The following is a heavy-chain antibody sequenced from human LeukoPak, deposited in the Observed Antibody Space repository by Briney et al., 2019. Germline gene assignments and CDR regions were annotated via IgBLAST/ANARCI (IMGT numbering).Heavy chain of an antibody. CDR1: GYTFTSYD. J-gene: IGHJ5*02. V-gene: IGHV1-8*01. CDR3: ARGHRIVVVPAAMYWFDP. Sequence: GASVKVSCKASGYTFTSYDINWVRQATGPGLEWMGWMNPNSGNTGYAQKFQGRVTMTRNTSISTAYMELSSLRSEDTAVYYCARGHRIVVVPAAMYWFDPWGQGTLVTVSS. CDR2: MNPNSGNT. D-gene: IGHD2-2*01.